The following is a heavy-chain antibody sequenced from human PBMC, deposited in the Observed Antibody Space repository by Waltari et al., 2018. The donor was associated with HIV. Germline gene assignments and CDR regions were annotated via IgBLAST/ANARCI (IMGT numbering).Heavy chain of an antibody. Sequence: MQLLESGGGLVKPGGSRRLSCATSGFTLSTYTMTWVRQTPGKGLELISSIFYSDSTKGRFIISRDNAQNSPSLQMTSLTAEDTAVYFCVADLGGSHDSWGQGTLVTVSS. D-gene: IGHD1-26*01. CDR1: GFTLSTYT. J-gene: IGHJ4*02. CDR2: I. V-gene: IGHV3-21*02. CDR3: VADLGGSHDS.